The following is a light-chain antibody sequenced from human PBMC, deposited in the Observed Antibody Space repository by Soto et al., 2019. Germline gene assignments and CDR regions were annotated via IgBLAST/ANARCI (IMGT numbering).Light chain of an antibody. V-gene: IGLV2-8*01. CDR2: EVN. CDR3: RSYAGSNNYVI. J-gene: IGLJ2*01. Sequence: QSALTQPPSASGSPGQSVTISCTGSSTDVGGYNYVSWYQHHPGKAPKLMIYEVNKRPSGVPDRFSGSKSGNTASLTVSGLQAEDEADYYCRSYAGSNNYVIIGGGTKLTV. CDR1: STDVGGYNY.